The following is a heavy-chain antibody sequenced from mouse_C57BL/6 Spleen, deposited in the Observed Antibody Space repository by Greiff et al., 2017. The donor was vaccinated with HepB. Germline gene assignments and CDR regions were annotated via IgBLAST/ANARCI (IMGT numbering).Heavy chain of an antibody. D-gene: IGHD1-1*01. CDR3: ASYGSSYGYWYFDV. V-gene: IGHV5-4*03. J-gene: IGHJ1*03. CDR1: GFTFSSYA. CDR2: ISDGGSYT. Sequence: MLVESGGGLVKPGGSLKLSCAASGFTFSSYAMSWVRQTPEKRLEWVATISDGGSYTYYPDNVKGRFTISRDNAKNNLYLQMSHLKSEDTAMYYCASYGSSYGYWYFDVWGTGTTVTVSS.